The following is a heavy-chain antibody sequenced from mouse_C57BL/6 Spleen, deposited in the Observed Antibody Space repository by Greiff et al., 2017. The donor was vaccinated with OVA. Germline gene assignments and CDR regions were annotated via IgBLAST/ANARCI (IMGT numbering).Heavy chain of an antibody. D-gene: IGHD1-1*01. CDR1: GFNIKDDY. CDR2: IDPENGDT. CDR3: TTAPYYYGSSYGGYYAMDY. V-gene: IGHV14-4*01. J-gene: IGHJ4*01. Sequence: VQLKQSGAELVRPGASVKLSCTASGFNIKDDYMHWVKQRPEQGLEWIGWIDPENGDTDYASKFQGKATITVDTSSNTAFLQLSILTSEDTAVYYCTTAPYYYGSSYGGYYAMDYWGQGTSVTVSS.